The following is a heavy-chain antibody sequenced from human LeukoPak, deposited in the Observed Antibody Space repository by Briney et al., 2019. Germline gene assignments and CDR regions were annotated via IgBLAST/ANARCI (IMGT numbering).Heavy chain of an antibody. D-gene: IGHD7-27*01. CDR2: FDPEDGET. J-gene: IGHJ4*02. V-gene: IGHV1-24*01. CDR3: ATDLWANWGGY. CDR1: GYTLTELS. Sequence: ASVKVSCKVSGYTLTELSMHWVRQAPGKGLEWMGGFDPEDGETIYAQKFQGRVTMTEGTSTDTAYMELSSLRSEDTAVYYCATDLWANWGGYWGQGTLVTVSS.